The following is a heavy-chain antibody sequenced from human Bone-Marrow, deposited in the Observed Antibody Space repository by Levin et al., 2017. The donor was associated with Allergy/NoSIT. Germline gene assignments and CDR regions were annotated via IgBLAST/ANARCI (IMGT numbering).Heavy chain of an antibody. CDR1: GFTFSNSA. CDR3: AKSSVSFVGAATDFDY. Sequence: GGSLRLSCVGSGFTFSNSAMHWVRQAPGKGLEWVAVISNDGNNKYYADSVKGRFTISRENSKSPLHLQMNSLRADDTAVYYCAKSSVSFVGAATDFDYWGQGTLVTVSS. V-gene: IGHV3-30*18. D-gene: IGHD1-26*01. J-gene: IGHJ4*02. CDR2: ISNDGNNK.